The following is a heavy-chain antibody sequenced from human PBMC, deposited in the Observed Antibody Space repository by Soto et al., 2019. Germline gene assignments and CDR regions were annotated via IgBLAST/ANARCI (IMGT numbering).Heavy chain of an antibody. J-gene: IGHJ4*02. D-gene: IGHD3-10*01. V-gene: IGHV4-34*01. CDR1: GGSFSGYS. CDR3: ARGLLSETNYSGGWYFFDY. CDR2: INDGGSA. Sequence: QVQLQQWGAGLLKPSETLSLTCAVYGGSFSGYSWTWIRQSPGKGLEWIGQINDGGSANYNPSLTSRVTISVDTSNNDFFLELSSVTAADPAGYYCARGLLSETNYSGGWYFFDYWGKGTLVTFSS.